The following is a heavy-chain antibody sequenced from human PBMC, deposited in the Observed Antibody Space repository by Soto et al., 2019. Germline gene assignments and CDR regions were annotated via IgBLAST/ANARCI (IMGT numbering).Heavy chain of an antibody. D-gene: IGHD2-2*01. CDR3: RGYCSSTSCYGPYYYYGMDV. CDR2: IYYSGGT. CDR1: GGSISSGDYY. Sequence: TLSLTCTVSGGSISSGDYYWSWIRQPPGKGLEWIGYIYYSGGTYYNPSLKSRVTISVDTSKNQFSLKLSSVTAADTAVYYCRGYCSSTSCYGPYYYYGMDVWGQGTTVTVSS. V-gene: IGHV4-30-4*01. J-gene: IGHJ6*02.